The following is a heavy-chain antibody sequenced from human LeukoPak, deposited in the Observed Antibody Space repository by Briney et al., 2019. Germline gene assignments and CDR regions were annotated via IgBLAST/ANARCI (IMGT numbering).Heavy chain of an antibody. Sequence: PGGSLRLSCAASGFTLSGYWMHWVRQAPGEGLVWVSRIDPDGITTNYADSVQGRFTTSRDNARNTLYLQMNSLTAEDTALYYCTRVQAGRSGLMDVWGRGTTVTVSS. CDR2: IDPDGITT. CDR3: TRVQAGRSGLMDV. CDR1: GFTLSGYW. J-gene: IGHJ6*02. D-gene: IGHD2-8*02. V-gene: IGHV3-74*01.